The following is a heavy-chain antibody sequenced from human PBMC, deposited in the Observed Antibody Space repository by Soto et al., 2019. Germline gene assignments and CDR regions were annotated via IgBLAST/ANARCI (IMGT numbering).Heavy chain of an antibody. Sequence: PSETLSLTCTVSGGSISSSSYYWGWIRQPPGKGLEWIGSIYYSGSTYYNTSLKSRVTISVDTSKNQISLKLSSVTAADTALHYCARRANLAARFGPEFDYWGQGTLVTVSS. V-gene: IGHV4-39*01. CDR3: ARRANLAARFGPEFDY. J-gene: IGHJ4*02. CDR1: GGSISSSSYY. D-gene: IGHD6-6*01. CDR2: IYYSGST.